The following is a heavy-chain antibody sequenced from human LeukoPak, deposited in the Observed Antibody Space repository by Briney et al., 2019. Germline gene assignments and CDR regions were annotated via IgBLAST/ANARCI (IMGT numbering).Heavy chain of an antibody. Sequence: GASLKVSCKASGYTFTSYDMHWVRQAAGHGLEWMGVINHSGGSTSYAQKFQARVTMTRDMSTSTVYMELSSLRSQDTAGYYCTRSSRWYGNSWGQGTLVPVS. J-gene: IGHJ4*02. CDR1: GYTFTSYD. CDR3: TRSSRWYGNS. CDR2: INHSGGST. D-gene: IGHD6-19*01. V-gene: IGHV1-46*03.